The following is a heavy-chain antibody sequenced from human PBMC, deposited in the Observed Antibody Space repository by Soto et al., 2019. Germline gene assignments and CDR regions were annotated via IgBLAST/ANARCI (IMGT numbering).Heavy chain of an antibody. V-gene: IGHV3-23*01. J-gene: IGHJ6*02. CDR3: ATLGTGYSSSWYFGYYYYGMDV. Sequence: GSLRLSCAASGFTFSSYAMSWVRQAPGKGLEWVSAISGSGGSTYYADSVKGRFTISRDNSENTLYLQMNSLRAEDTAVYYCATLGTGYSSSWYFGYYYYGMDVWGQGTTVTVSS. D-gene: IGHD6-13*01. CDR1: GFTFSSYA. CDR2: ISGSGGST.